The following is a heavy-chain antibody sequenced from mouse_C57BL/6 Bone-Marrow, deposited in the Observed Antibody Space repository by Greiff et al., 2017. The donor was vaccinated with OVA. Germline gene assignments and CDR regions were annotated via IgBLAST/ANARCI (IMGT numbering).Heavy chain of an antibody. CDR2: INPYNGGT. V-gene: IGHV1-19*01. CDR3: AREDYYGSKFAY. D-gene: IGHD1-1*01. CDR1: GYTFTDYY. Sequence: EVQLQQSGPVLVKPGASVKMSCKASGYTFTDYYMNWVKQSHGKSLEWIGVINPYNGGTSYNQKFKGKATLTVDNSSSTAYMELNSLTSEDSAVYYCAREDYYGSKFAYWGQGTLVTVSA. J-gene: IGHJ3*01.